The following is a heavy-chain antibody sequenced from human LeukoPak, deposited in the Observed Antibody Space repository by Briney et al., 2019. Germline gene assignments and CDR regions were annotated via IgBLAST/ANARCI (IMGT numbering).Heavy chain of an antibody. V-gene: IGHV4-4*07. Sequence: SETLSLTCTVSGGSISRYYWNWIRQPAGKGLEWIGRIYTSGSTNYNPCLKSRVTMSVETSKNQFSLKLSSVTAEDTAVYYSARGEYSSSSSFDYWGQGTLGTVSS. J-gene: IGHJ4*02. D-gene: IGHD6-6*01. CDR2: IYTSGST. CDR1: GGSISRYY. CDR3: ARGEYSSSSSFDY.